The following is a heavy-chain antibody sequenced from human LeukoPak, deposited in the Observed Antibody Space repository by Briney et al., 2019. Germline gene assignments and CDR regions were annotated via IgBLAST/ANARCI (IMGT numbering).Heavy chain of an antibody. CDR3: ARPPITMVRGVKSPLDY. CDR1: GFTVSSNH. Sequence: GGSLRLSCAASGFTVSSNHMSWVRQAPGKGLEWVSLIYSGGTTYYADSVKGRFTISRDNSKNTLYLQMNSLRAEDTAVYYCARPPITMVRGVKSPLDYWGQGTLVTVSS. D-gene: IGHD3-10*01. V-gene: IGHV3-53*05. J-gene: IGHJ4*02. CDR2: IYSGGTT.